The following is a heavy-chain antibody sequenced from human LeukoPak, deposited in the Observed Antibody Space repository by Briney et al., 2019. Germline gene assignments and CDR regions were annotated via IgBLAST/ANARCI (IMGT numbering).Heavy chain of an antibody. CDR3: AREQYGSRRYDALDI. Sequence: AASVKVSCKASGYTFTSYAMHWVRQAPGQRLEWMGWTNAGNGNTKYSQKFHGRVTITRDTSASTAYMELSSLRSEDTAVYYCAREQYGSRRYDALDIWGQGTMVTVSS. CDR1: GYTFTSYA. J-gene: IGHJ3*02. V-gene: IGHV1-3*01. CDR2: TNAGNGNT. D-gene: IGHD6-13*01.